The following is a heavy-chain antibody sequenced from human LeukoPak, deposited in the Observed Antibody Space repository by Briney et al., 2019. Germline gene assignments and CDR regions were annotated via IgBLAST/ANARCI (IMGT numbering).Heavy chain of an antibody. CDR1: GFTFSSYA. Sequence: GGSLRLSCAASGFTFSSYAMHWVRQAPGKGLEYVSAISSNGDSTYYANSAKGRFTISRDNSKNTLYLQMGSLRAEDMAVYYCARAPRIGGTYSYYYYGMDVWGQGTTVTVSS. CDR2: ISSNGDST. D-gene: IGHD1-26*01. V-gene: IGHV3-64*01. J-gene: IGHJ6*02. CDR3: ARAPRIGGTYSYYYYGMDV.